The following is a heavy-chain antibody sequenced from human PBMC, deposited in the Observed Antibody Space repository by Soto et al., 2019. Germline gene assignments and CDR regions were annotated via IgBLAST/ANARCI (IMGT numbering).Heavy chain of an antibody. CDR1: GFTFSDHY. J-gene: IGHJ6*02. D-gene: IGHD1-26*01. CDR3: ARDSGSYDYYYGMDV. V-gene: IGHV3-72*01. CDR2: TRNKANSYTT. Sequence: PGGSLRLSCAASGFTFSDHYMDWVRQAPGKGLEWVGRTRNKANSYTTEYAASVKGRFTISRDDSKNSLYLQMNSLKTEDTAVYYCARDSGSYDYYYGMDVWGQGTTVTVSS.